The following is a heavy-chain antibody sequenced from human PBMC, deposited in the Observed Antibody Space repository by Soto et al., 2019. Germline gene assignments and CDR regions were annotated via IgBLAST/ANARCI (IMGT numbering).Heavy chain of an antibody. D-gene: IGHD5-12*01. CDR2: ISYDGSNK. CDR1: GFTFSSYG. V-gene: IGHV3-30*18. Sequence: QVQLVESGGGVVQPGRSLRLSCAASGFTFSSYGMHWVRQAPGKGLEWVAVISYDGSNKYYADSVKGRFTISRDNSKNTLYLQMNSLRAENTAVYYCAKDRRGFSLVATSDSDYWGQGTLVTVSS. J-gene: IGHJ4*02. CDR3: AKDRRGFSLVATSDSDY.